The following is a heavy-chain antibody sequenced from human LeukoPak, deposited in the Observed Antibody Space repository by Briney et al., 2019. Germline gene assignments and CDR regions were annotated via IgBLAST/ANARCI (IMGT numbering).Heavy chain of an antibody. CDR2: ISSSSSTI. CDR3: ARSGTYGDYGYYGMDV. J-gene: IGHJ6*02. V-gene: IGHV3-48*01. D-gene: IGHD4-17*01. Sequence: GGSLRLSCAASGFTFSSYSMNWARQAPGKGLEWVSYISSSSSTIYYADSVKGRFTISRDNAKNSLYLQMNSLRAEDTAVYYCARSGTYGDYGYYGMDVWGQGTTVTVSS. CDR1: GFTFSSYS.